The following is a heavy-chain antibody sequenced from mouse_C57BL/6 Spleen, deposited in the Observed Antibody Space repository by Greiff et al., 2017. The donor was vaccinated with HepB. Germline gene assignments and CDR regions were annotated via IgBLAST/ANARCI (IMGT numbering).Heavy chain of an antibody. CDR3: TKRLTTVVATKGYFDV. J-gene: IGHJ1*03. D-gene: IGHD1-1*01. V-gene: IGHV6-3*01. Sequence: EVKVEESGGGLVQPGGSMKLSCVASGFTFSNYWMNWVRQSPEKGLEWVAQIRLKSDNYATHYAESVKGRFTISRDDSKSSVYLQMNNLRAEDTGIYYCTKRLTTVVATKGYFDVWGTGTTVTVSS. CDR2: IRLKSDNYAT. CDR1: GFTFSNYW.